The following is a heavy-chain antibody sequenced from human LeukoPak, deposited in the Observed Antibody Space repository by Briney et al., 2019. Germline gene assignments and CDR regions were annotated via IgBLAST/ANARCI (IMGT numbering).Heavy chain of an antibody. J-gene: IGHJ4*02. CDR1: GFTFSSYG. CDR3: AKDQFSGSYYAPFDY. CDR2: IWYDGSNK. V-gene: IGHV3-33*06. Sequence: GRSLRLSCAASGFTFSSYGMHWVRQAPGKGLEWVAVIWYDGSNKYYADSVKGRFTISRDNSKNTLYLQMNSLRAEDTAVYYCAKDQFSGSYYAPFDYWGQGTLVTVSS. D-gene: IGHD1-26*01.